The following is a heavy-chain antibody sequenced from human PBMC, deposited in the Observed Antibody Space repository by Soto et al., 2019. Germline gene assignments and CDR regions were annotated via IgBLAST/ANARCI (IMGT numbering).Heavy chain of an antibody. CDR3: ASYCGRTSCYHYFDY. Sequence: EVQLVESGGGLVQPGGSLRLSCAASGFTFSNYWMTWVRQTPGKGLEWVANIGQDGSEKFYVDSVKGRFTISRDNAQNSLYLQMNTLSADDTAVYYCASYCGRTSCYHYFDYWGRGTLVTVSS. CDR2: IGQDGSEK. J-gene: IGHJ4*02. D-gene: IGHD2-2*01. V-gene: IGHV3-7*01. CDR1: GFTFSNYW.